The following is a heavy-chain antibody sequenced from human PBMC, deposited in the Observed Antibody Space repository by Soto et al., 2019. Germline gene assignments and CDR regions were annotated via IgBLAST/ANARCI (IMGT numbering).Heavy chain of an antibody. CDR1: GFTFSTYG. CDR3: AKDWAEGDSYQGMEV. D-gene: IGHD3-16*01. Sequence: QVQLVESGGGLVQPGRSLRLSCVASGFTFSTYGMHWVRQAPGKGLDWVAVISYDGTNKYYVESVKGRFTISRDNSKITLCLQTSSLRAADTAVYYCAKDWAEGDSYQGMEVRGLGATVTFSS. V-gene: IGHV3-30*18. J-gene: IGHJ6*02. CDR2: ISYDGTNK.